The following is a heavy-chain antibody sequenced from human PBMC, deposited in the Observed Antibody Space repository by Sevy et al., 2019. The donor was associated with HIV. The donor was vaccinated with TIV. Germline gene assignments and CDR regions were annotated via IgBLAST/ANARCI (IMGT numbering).Heavy chain of an antibody. J-gene: IGHJ1*01. CDR3: VREAGIHTGCYSLADF. Sequence: GGSLRLSCAASGFTFSSYAMSWVRQTPGKGLEWVSAISGSDGRTYYIDSVKGRFTITRDNSKNTVDLQMSSLRVDDTAYYYCVREAGIHTGCYSLADFWGQGTLVTVSS. V-gene: IGHV3-23*01. CDR2: ISGSDGRT. D-gene: IGHD6-19*01. CDR1: GFTFSSYA.